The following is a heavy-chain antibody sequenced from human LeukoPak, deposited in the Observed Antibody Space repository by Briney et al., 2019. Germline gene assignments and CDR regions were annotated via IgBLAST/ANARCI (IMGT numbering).Heavy chain of an antibody. CDR3: ARGLEGYYMDV. V-gene: IGHV1-46*01. CDR2: ISPSGGST. CDR1: GGTFSSYA. J-gene: IGHJ6*03. Sequence: ASVKVSCKASGGTFSSYAISWVRQAPGQGPEWMGVISPSGGSTTYAQKFQGRVTLTRDMSTSTDYLELSSLRSEDTAVYYCARGLEGYYMDVWGKGTTVTISS.